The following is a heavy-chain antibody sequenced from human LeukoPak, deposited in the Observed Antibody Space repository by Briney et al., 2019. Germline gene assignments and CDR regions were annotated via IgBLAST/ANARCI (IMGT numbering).Heavy chain of an antibody. D-gene: IGHD5-24*01. Sequence: PSETLSLTCTVSGGSISSYYWSWIRQPPGKGLEWIGYIYYSGSINYNPSLESRVTISVDTFKNQFSLKLSSVTAADTAVYYCARHVVGVATTFDYWGQGTLVTVSS. CDR3: ARHVVGVATTFDY. V-gene: IGHV4-59*08. J-gene: IGHJ4*02. CDR1: GGSISSYY. CDR2: IYYSGSI.